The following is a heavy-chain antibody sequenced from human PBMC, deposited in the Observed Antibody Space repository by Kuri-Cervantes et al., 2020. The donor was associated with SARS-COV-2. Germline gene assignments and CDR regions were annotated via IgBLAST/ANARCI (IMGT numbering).Heavy chain of an antibody. CDR2: ISSSGGST. J-gene: IGHJ4*02. Sequence: GESLKISCAASGFTFSSYAMSWVRQAPGKGLKWVSAISSSGGSTYYADSVKGRFTISRDNSKNTLYLQMNSLRAEDTAVYYCAKDISDLHYFDYWGQGTLVTVSS. V-gene: IGHV3-23*01. D-gene: IGHD2-21*01. CDR3: AKDISDLHYFDY. CDR1: GFTFSSYA.